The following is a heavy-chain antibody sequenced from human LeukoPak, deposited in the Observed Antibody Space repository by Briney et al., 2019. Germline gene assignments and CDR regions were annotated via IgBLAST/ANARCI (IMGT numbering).Heavy chain of an antibody. J-gene: IGHJ5*02. Sequence: ASVKVSCKASGYTSTSYGISWVRQAPGQGLEWMGWISAYNGNTNYAQKLQGRVTMTTDTSTSTAYMELRSLRSDDTAVYYCARASFNWNDGVSWFDPWGQGTLVTVSS. D-gene: IGHD1-1*01. CDR1: GYTSTSYG. CDR2: ISAYNGNT. V-gene: IGHV1-18*01. CDR3: ARASFNWNDGVSWFDP.